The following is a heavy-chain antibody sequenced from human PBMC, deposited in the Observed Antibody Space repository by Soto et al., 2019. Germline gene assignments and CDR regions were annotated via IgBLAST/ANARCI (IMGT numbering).Heavy chain of an antibody. CDR1: GFTVSNNS. V-gene: IGHV3-66*01. D-gene: IGHD1-26*01. J-gene: IGHJ5*02. Sequence: EVQLVESGGGLVQPGGSLRLSCAASGFTVSNNSINWVRQAPGKGLEWVSVIYSGGSTYYADSVKGRFTISRDNSKNTLYLQMNSLRAEDTAVYYCARGGPPTSNWFDPWGQGTLVTVSS. CDR2: IYSGGST. CDR3: ARGGPPTSNWFDP.